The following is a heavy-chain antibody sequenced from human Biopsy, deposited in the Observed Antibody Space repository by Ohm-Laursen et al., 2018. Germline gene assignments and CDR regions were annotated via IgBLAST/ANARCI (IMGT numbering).Heavy chain of an antibody. CDR3: ARVRGSGFFAFDI. V-gene: IGHV4-59*02. CDR1: GGSVRGYY. D-gene: IGHD3-3*01. CDR2: IFYDGAT. Sequence: SDTLSLTCSVSGGSVRGYYWSWIRQTSGTGLAWIGHIFYDGATNYSPSPSLQGRVPLSIDTSENTFSLTLTSLTRADTAVYYCARVRGSGFFAFDIWGRGTNVSVSS. J-gene: IGHJ3*02.